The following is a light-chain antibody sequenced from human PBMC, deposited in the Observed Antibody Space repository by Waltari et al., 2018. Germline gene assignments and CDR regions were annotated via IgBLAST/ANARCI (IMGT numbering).Light chain of an antibody. CDR2: WAS. Sequence: DIVMTQSPDSLAVSLVERATINCKSSQTVLYSSNNKNYLAWYQQKPGQSPKLLIYWASTRESGVPDRFRGSGSGTDFTLTISSLQAEDVAVYYCQQYYSTLTFGGGTKVEIK. V-gene: IGKV4-1*01. CDR3: QQYYSTLT. CDR1: QTVLYSSNNKNY. J-gene: IGKJ4*01.